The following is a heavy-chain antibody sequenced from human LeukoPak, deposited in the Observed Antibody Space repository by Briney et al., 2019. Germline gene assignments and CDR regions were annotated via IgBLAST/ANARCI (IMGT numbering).Heavy chain of an antibody. Sequence: PPGGSLRLSCAASGFTVSSNYMSWVRQAPGKGLEWVSVIYSGGSTYYANSVKGRFTIYRDNSKNTLYLQMNSLRAEDTAVYYCARDHQLWFGESFSNAFDIWGQGTMVTVSS. J-gene: IGHJ3*02. CDR1: GFTVSSNY. CDR2: IYSGGST. D-gene: IGHD3-10*01. V-gene: IGHV3-53*01. CDR3: ARDHQLWFGESFSNAFDI.